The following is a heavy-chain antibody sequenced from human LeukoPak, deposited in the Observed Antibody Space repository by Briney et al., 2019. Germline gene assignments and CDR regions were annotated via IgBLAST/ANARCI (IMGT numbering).Heavy chain of an antibody. Sequence: PSETLSLTCAVYGGSFSGYYWSWIRQPPGKGLEWIGEINHSGSTNYNPSLKSRVTISVDTSKNQFSLKLSSVTAADTAVYYCARDREYSSSSNWFDPWGQGTLVTVSS. V-gene: IGHV4-34*01. CDR2: INHSGST. CDR3: ARDREYSSSSNWFDP. D-gene: IGHD6-6*01. CDR1: GGSFSGYY. J-gene: IGHJ5*02.